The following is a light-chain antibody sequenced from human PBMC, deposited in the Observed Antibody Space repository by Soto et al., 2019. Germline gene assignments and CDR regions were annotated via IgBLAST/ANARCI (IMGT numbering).Light chain of an antibody. J-gene: IGKJ1*01. V-gene: IGKV1-5*01. Sequence: TQSPSTLSASVIDTVTITFMASQSISVSLAWYHQKPGKAPNLLIYDASTLPGGVPSRFSGSGSGTDFTLTITSLQPEDFATYYCQHYNSYSEAFGQGTNVDIK. CDR3: QHYNSYSEA. CDR1: QSISVS. CDR2: DAS.